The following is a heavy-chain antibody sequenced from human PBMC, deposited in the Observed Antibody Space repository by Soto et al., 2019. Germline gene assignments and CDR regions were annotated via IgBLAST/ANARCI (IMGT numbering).Heavy chain of an antibody. CDR2: ILPMFRKT. CDR1: GATFSTDG. D-gene: IGHD1-1*01. Sequence: QVRLAQSGAEVKSPGSSVRVSCKASGATFSTDGITWVRQAPRQGLEWVGAILPMFRKTNYAQKFQGRVTIVADKCPDTVYLDLSRLRSDDTAIYFCARVVQLGSNYGMDVWGQGTTVVVSS. J-gene: IGHJ6*02. CDR3: ARVVQLGSNYGMDV. V-gene: IGHV1-69*06.